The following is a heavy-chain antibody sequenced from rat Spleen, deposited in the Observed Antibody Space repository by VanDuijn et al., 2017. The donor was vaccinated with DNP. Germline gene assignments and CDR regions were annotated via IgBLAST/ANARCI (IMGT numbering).Heavy chain of an antibody. CDR1: GFTFSDYY. V-gene: IGHV5-7*01. CDR3: AGRPPPTRGPFDY. J-gene: IGHJ2*01. CDR2: ISYDGRYT. D-gene: IGHD1-4*01. Sequence: EVLLVESDGGLVQPGRSLKLSCAVSGFTFSDYYMAWVRQAPKKSLEWVATISYDGRYTYYRDSVKGRCTISRDNAKSTLYLQMDSLRSEDTATYYCAGRPPPTRGPFDYWGQGVTVTVSS.